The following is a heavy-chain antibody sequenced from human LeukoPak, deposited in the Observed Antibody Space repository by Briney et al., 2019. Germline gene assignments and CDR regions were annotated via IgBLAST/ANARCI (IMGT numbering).Heavy chain of an antibody. CDR1: GFTFSTYG. J-gene: IGHJ4*02. D-gene: IGHD2-2*02. V-gene: IGHV3-30*02. Sequence: PGGSLRLSCAASGFTFSTYGMHWVRQAPGKGLEWVPFIRYDGSNKYYADSVKGRFTISRDNSKNTLYLQMNSLRAEDTAVYYCAKDPIVVVPAAILDEGVYFDYWGQGTLVTVSS. CDR3: AKDPIVVVPAAILDEGVYFDY. CDR2: IRYDGSNK.